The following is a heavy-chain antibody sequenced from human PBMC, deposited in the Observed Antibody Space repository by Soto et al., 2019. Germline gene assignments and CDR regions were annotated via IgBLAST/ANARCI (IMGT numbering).Heavy chain of an antibody. CDR1: GFTFSLYW. Sequence: EVQLVESGGGLVQPGGSLRLSCAASGFTFSLYWMHWVRQVPGKGLVWVSRINGAGSSITYAESVKGRFTISRDNAKNTMYLQMNRRRAEDKAVYYCVRDRSRNWFDPWGLGTLVTVSS. CDR2: INGAGSSI. V-gene: IGHV3-74*03. CDR3: VRDRSRNWFDP. D-gene: IGHD2-15*01. J-gene: IGHJ5*02.